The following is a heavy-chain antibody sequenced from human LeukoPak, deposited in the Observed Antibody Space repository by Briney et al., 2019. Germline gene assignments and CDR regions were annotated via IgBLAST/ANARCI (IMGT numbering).Heavy chain of an antibody. Sequence: AGTLSLSCAASGFTFDDYDMSWVRQAPGKGLEWVSGIKWNVGRTGYADSVKGRFTISRDNAKNSLYLQMNSLRAEDTALYYCARVSYDSSGRPSFDYWGQGTLVTVSS. J-gene: IGHJ4*02. D-gene: IGHD3-22*01. CDR2: IKWNVGRT. CDR3: ARVSYDSSGRPSFDY. CDR1: GFTFDDYD. V-gene: IGHV3-20*04.